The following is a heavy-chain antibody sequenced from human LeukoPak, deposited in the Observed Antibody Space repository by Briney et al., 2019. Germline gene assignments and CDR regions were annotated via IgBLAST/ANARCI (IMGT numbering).Heavy chain of an antibody. CDR1: GYTFTGYY. Sequence: ASVKVPCKASGYTFTGYYMHWVRQAPGQGLEWMGWINPNSGGTNYAQKFQGRVTMTRDTSISTAYMELSRPRSDDTAVYYCARDSSSWQTFDYWGQGTLVTVSS. CDR3: ARDSSSWQTFDY. CDR2: INPNSGGT. D-gene: IGHD6-13*01. V-gene: IGHV1-2*02. J-gene: IGHJ4*02.